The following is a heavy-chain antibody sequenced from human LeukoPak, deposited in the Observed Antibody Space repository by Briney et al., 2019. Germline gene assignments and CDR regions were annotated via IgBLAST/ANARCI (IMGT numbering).Heavy chain of an antibody. CDR3: ARGLRQGSAWSWGPKEKSYQYMDV. CDR2: INPRGST. Sequence: PSETLSLTCGVSGGSFSSHYWTGIRQPPGKGLEGIGEINPRGSTNYNPSLESRVTVSADTSRNQLSLSLTSVTAADSAVYFCARGLRQGSAWSWGPKEKSYQYMDVWGTGTTVIVSS. CDR1: GGSFSSHY. V-gene: IGHV4-34*01. J-gene: IGHJ6*04. D-gene: IGHD6-19*01.